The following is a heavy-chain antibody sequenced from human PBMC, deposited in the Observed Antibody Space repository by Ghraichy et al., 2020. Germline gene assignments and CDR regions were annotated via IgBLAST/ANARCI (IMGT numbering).Heavy chain of an antibody. CDR1: GFTFSSYS. CDR2: ISSSSSYI. D-gene: IGHD2-8*01. CDR3: ARECTNGVCYKQLDY. V-gene: IGHV3-21*01. Sequence: GESLRLSCAASGFTFSSYSMNWVRQAPGKGLEWVSSISSSSSYIYYADSVKGRFTISRDNDKNSLYLQMNSLRAEDTAVYYCARECTNGVCYKQLDYWGQGTLVTVSS. J-gene: IGHJ4*02.